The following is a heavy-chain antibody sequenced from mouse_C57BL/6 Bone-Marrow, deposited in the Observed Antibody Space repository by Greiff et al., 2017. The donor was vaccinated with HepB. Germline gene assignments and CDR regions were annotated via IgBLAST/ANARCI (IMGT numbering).Heavy chain of an antibody. Sequence: QVQLQQSGAELVRPGASVKLSCKASGYTFTDYYINWVKQRPGQGLEWIARIYPGSGNTYYNEKFKGKATLTAEKSSSTAYMQLSSLPSEDSAVYCCARRTAYYAMDYWGQGTSVTVSS. CDR3: ARRTAYYAMDY. CDR2: IYPGSGNT. J-gene: IGHJ4*01. CDR1: GYTFTDYY. V-gene: IGHV1-76*01. D-gene: IGHD1-2*01.